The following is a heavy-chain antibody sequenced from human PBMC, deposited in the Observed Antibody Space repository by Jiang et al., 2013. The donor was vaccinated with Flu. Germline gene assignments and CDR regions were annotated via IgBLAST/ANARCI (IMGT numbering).Heavy chain of an antibody. Sequence: KGLEWVSSISSSSSYIYYADSVKGRFTISRDNAKNSLYLQMNSLRAEDTAVYYCARDRGCSGGSCYPQTSYYYYGMDVWGQGTTVTVSS. CDR3: ARDRGCSGGSCYPQTSYYYYGMDV. D-gene: IGHD2-15*01. J-gene: IGHJ6*02. V-gene: IGHV3-21*01. CDR2: ISSSSSYI.